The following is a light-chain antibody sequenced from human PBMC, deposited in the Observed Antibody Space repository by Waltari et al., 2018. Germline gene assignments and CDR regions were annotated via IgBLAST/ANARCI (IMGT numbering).Light chain of an antibody. J-gene: IGKJ2*01. Sequence: DIAMTQSPATLSLSPGERATLSCRASQSVNRNLAWYQQKPGQPPRLRIYGVSSRATGIPDRLTGSGSGMEFTLNISSLEPEDVGIYHCQQSIQWPYTFGQGTKVEIK. V-gene: IGKV3D-15*01. CDR1: QSVNRN. CDR3: QQSIQWPYT. CDR2: GVS.